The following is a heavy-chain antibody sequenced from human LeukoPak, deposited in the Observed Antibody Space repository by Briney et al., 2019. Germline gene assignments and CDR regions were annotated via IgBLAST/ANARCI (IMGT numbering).Heavy chain of an antibody. D-gene: IGHD3-22*01. V-gene: IGHV4-39*01. CDR2: IYYSGRT. J-gene: IGHJ1*01. CDR3: ARRRYYDSSGYLE. Sequence: SETLSLTCTIFGDSVSRSDSYWDWIRQPPGKGLEWIGTIYYSGRTYYSPSLKSRVTLPVDMSNNQFSLTLSSATAADTALYFCARRRYYDSSGYLEWGQGTLVTVSS. CDR1: GDSVSRSDSY.